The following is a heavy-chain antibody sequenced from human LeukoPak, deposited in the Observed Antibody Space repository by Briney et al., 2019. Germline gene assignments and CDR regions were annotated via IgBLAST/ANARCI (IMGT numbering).Heavy chain of an antibody. Sequence: PSETLSLTCTVSGGSISSYYWSWIRQPPGKGLEWIGYIYYSGSTNYNPSLKSRVTISVDTSKNQFSLKLSSVTAADTAVYYCARGFGYSGSYYDYWGQGTLVTVSS. CDR1: GGSISSYY. D-gene: IGHD1-26*01. CDR2: IYYSGST. J-gene: IGHJ4*02. V-gene: IGHV4-59*01. CDR3: ARGFGYSGSYYDY.